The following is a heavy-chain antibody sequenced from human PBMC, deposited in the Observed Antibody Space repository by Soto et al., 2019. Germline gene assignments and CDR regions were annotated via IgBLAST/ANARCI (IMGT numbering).Heavy chain of an antibody. J-gene: IGHJ4*02. Sequence: SQTLSLPCAISGDSVSSNSAAWNWIRQSPSRGLEWLGRTYYRSKWYNDYAVSVKSRISFNPDTAKNQLSLQLNSVTPEDTAVYYCAREKTTASLLGVWGQGTLVTVSS. CDR3: AREKTTASLLGV. CDR2: TYYRSKWYN. D-gene: IGHD2-21*02. CDR1: GDSVSSNSAA. V-gene: IGHV6-1*01.